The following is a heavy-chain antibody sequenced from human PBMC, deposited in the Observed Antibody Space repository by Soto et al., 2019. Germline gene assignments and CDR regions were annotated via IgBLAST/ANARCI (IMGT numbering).Heavy chain of an antibody. CDR2: ISGSGGST. V-gene: IGHV3-23*01. Sequence: GGSLRLSCAASGFTFSSYAMSWVRQAPGKGLEWVSAISGSGGSTYYADSVKGRFTISRDNSKNTLYLQMNSLRAEDAAVYYCAKAKWLPYHYYYYGMDVWGQGTTVT. D-gene: IGHD5-18*01. J-gene: IGHJ6*02. CDR3: AKAKWLPYHYYYYGMDV. CDR1: GFTFSSYA.